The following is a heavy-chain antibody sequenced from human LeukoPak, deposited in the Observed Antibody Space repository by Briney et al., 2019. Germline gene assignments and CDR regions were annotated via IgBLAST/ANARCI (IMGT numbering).Heavy chain of an antibody. Sequence: SVKVSCKASGGTFSSYAISWVRQAPGQGHEWMGRIIPIFGTANYAQKFQGRVTITTDESTSTAYMELSSLRSEDTAVYYCARVGYGDYLDYWGQGTLVTVSS. V-gene: IGHV1-69*05. J-gene: IGHJ4*02. CDR1: GGTFSSYA. CDR3: ARVGYGDYLDY. CDR2: IIPIFGTA. D-gene: IGHD4-17*01.